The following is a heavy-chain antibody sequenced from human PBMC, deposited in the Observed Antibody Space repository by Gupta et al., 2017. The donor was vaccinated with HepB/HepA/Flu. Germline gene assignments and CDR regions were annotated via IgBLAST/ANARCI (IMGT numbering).Heavy chain of an antibody. CDR2: LSGSGYYT. D-gene: IGHD6-19*01. CDR3: AKEGYTTGWDGNFDY. CDR1: GFPFSNYA. V-gene: IGHV3-23*01. Sequence: EVHLLESGGALVQPGGSLRLSCVASGFPFSNYAMSWVLQAPGKGLEWVSSLSGSGYYTDYTDSVKGRFTISRDNYKNTVYLQMNSLRADDTATYYCAKEGYTTGWDGNFDYWGQGTLVTVSS. J-gene: IGHJ4*02.